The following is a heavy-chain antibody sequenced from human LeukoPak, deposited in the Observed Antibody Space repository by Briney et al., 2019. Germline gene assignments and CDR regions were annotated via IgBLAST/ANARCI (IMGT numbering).Heavy chain of an antibody. J-gene: IGHJ5*02. CDR1: GFIFRSYS. D-gene: IGHD3-10*01. Sequence: GGSLRLSCAASGFIFRSYSMNWVRQAPGKGLEWVSYISGGSTTIYYADSVKGRFTISRDNAKNSLYLQMNSLRAEDTAVYYCARDDFGLLWFGESENWFDPWGRGTLVTVSS. V-gene: IGHV3-48*04. CDR3: ARDDFGLLWFGESENWFDP. CDR2: ISGGSTTI.